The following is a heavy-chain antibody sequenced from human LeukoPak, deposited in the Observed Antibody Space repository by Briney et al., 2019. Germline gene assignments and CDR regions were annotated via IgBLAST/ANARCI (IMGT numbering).Heavy chain of an antibody. D-gene: IGHD4-23*01. CDR1: GYSFTTYW. Sequence: GESLKISCKGSGYSFTTYWIGWVRQMPGKGLEWMGIIYPGGSDTRYSLSFQGQVTISADKSISTAYLQWSSLKASDTAMYYCARRTSNDYGGNSAAYWGQGTLVTVSS. CDR2: IYPGGSDT. CDR3: ARRTSNDYGGNSAAY. J-gene: IGHJ4*02. V-gene: IGHV5-51*01.